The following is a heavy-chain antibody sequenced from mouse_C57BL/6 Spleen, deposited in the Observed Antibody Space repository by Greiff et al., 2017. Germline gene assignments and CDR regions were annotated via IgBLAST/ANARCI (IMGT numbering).Heavy chain of an antibody. Sequence: EVQLQQSGPELVKPGASVKISCKASGYTFTDYYMNWVKQSHGKSLEWIGDINPNNGGTSYNQKFKGKATLTVDKSSSTAYMELRSLTSEDSAVYYCARFHSNSLDYWSQGTTLTVSS. D-gene: IGHD2-5*01. CDR1: GYTFTDYY. J-gene: IGHJ2*01. V-gene: IGHV1-26*01. CDR3: ARFHSNSLDY. CDR2: INPNNGGT.